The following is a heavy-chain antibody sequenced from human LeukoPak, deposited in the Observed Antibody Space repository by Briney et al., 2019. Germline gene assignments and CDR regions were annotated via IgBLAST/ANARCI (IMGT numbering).Heavy chain of an antibody. CDR2: ITRSGDTI. CDR3: ARDQPSSWYYFDY. V-gene: IGHV3-48*04. J-gene: IGHJ4*02. CDR1: GFTFSSYS. Sequence: PGGSLRLSCAASGFTFSSYSMNWVRQAPGKGLEWVSYITRSGDTIYYADSVKGRFTISRDNAKNSLYLQMNSLRAEDTAVYYCARDQPSSWYYFDYWGQGTLLTVSS. D-gene: IGHD6-13*01.